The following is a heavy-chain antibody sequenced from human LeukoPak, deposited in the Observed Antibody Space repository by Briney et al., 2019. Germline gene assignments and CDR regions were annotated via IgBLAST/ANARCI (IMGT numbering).Heavy chain of an antibody. CDR1: GFTVITND. CDR2: LYSGGNT. J-gene: IGHJ4*02. Sequence: GGSLRLSCAASGFTVITNDMTWVRQAPGKGLEWVSVLYSGGNTKYADSVQGRFTISKDNSKNTLYLEMNSLSPDDTAVYYCARGVEPLAANTLAYWGQGTLVTVSS. CDR3: ARGVEPLAANTLAY. V-gene: IGHV3-53*01. D-gene: IGHD1-14*01.